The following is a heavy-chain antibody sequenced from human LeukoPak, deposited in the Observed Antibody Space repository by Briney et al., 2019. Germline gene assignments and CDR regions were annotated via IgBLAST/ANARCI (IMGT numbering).Heavy chain of an antibody. D-gene: IGHD6-13*01. Sequence: PSETLSLTCAVYGGFFSGYYWRGIRQPPGKGLEWIGEINHSGSTNYNPSLKSRVTISVDTSKNQFSLKLSSVTAADTAVYYCARGPPGLARIAAAGLVYYYYMDVWGKGTTVTVSS. CDR3: ARGPPGLARIAAAGLVYYYYMDV. V-gene: IGHV4-34*01. CDR1: GGFFSGYY. J-gene: IGHJ6*03. CDR2: INHSGST.